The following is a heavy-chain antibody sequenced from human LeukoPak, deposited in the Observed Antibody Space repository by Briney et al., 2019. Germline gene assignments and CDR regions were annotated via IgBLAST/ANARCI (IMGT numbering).Heavy chain of an antibody. CDR3: ATDLHQYQLLYVLGAV. Sequence: ASVKVSCKVSGYTLTELSMHWVRQAPGKGLEWLGGFDPEDGETIYAQKFQGRVTMTEDTSTDTAYMELSSLRSEDTALYYYATDLHQYQLLYVLGAVWGKGTTVTVSS. V-gene: IGHV1-24*01. CDR2: FDPEDGET. J-gene: IGHJ6*04. CDR1: GYTLTELS. D-gene: IGHD2-2*02.